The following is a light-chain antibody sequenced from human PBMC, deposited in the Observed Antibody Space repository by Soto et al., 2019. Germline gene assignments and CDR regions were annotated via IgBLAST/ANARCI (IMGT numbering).Light chain of an antibody. CDR3: TSYTTSSTVI. CDR1: SSDVGNYNR. Sequence: QSALTQPPSVSGSPGQSVTISCTGTSSDVGNYNRVSWYQQPPGTAPNLMIYEVRNRPSGVPDRFSGSKSGNTASLTISGLQAEDEADYYCTSYTTSSTVIFGGGTKLTVL. CDR2: EVR. V-gene: IGLV2-18*02. J-gene: IGLJ2*01.